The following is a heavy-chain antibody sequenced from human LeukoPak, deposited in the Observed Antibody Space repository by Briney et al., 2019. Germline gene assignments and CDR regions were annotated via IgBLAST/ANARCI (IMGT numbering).Heavy chain of an antibody. V-gene: IGHV1-2*02. CDR2: INPNSGGT. CDR3: ARAYGSGSSYHPDY. D-gene: IGHD3-10*01. J-gene: IGHJ4*02. Sequence: ASVKVSCKASGYTFTAYYMHWVRQAPGQGLEWMGWINPNSGGTNSSQKFQDRVTLTRDTSISTAYMELGSLRSDDTAIYYCARAYGSGSSYHPDYWGQGTLVTVPS. CDR1: GYTFTAYY.